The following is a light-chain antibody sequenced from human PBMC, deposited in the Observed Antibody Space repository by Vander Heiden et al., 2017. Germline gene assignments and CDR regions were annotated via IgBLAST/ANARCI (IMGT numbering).Light chain of an antibody. V-gene: IGLV9-49*01. CDR2: VGTGGIVG. CDR3: GADHGSGSNFVSV. Sequence: PVLTQPPSASASLGASVTLTCTLSSGYSNYKVDWYRQRPGKGPRFVMRVGTGGIVGSKGDGIPDRFSVLGSGLNRYLTIKNIQEEDESDYNCGADHGSGSNFVSVFGGGTKLTVL. J-gene: IGLJ2*01. CDR1: SGYSNYK.